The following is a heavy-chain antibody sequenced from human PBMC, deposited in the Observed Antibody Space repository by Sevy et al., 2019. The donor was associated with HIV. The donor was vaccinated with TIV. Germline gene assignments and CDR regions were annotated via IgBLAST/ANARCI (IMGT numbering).Heavy chain of an antibody. CDR3: AKDYNLSSEGGFLRH. D-gene: IGHD3-16*02. V-gene: IGHV3-30*18. CDR1: GFTFSSYA. Sequence: GGSLRLSCAASGFTFSSYAIHWVRQTPGKGLEWVAVISYDGNNKYYADSVQGRFTVSRDNSKNTLYAQMNSLRAEDTAVYYCAKDYNLSSEGGFLRHWGEGTLVAVSS. J-gene: IGHJ1*01. CDR2: ISYDGNNK.